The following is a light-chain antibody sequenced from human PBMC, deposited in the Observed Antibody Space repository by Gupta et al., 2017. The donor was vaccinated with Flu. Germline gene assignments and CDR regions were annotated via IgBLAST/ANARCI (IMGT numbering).Light chain of an antibody. CDR1: QSVLYRSNNKNY. CDR3: QQEDSSPIT. CDR2: WAS. Sequence: DIVMTQSPDSLAVSLGERATINCKSSQSVLYRSNNKNYLAWYQQKPGQPPKLLIYWASTRESGVPDRFSGSGSGTDFTLTISSLQAEDVAVYYCQQEDSSPITFGQGTLMDIK. J-gene: IGKJ5*01. V-gene: IGKV4-1*01.